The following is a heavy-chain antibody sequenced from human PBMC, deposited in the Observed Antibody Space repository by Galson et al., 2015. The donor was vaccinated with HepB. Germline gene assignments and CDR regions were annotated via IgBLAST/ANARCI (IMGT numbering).Heavy chain of an antibody. CDR2: ISSSSSYI. V-gene: IGHV3-21*01. J-gene: IGHJ6*03. CDR1: GFTFSSYS. Sequence: SLRLSCAASGFTFSSYSMNWVRQAPGKGLEWVSSISSSSSYIYYADSVKGRFTISRDNAKNSLYLQMNSLRAEDTAVYYCARDNTRGYYYYMGVWGKGTTVTVSS. CDR3: ARDNTRGYYYYMGV.